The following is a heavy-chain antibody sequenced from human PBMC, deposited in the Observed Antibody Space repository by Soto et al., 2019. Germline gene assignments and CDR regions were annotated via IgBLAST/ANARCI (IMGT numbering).Heavy chain of an antibody. CDR3: ARSYWDLITFYVGWFDP. CDR2: IYYSGST. Sequence: PSETLSLTCTVSGGSISSSSYYWGWIRQPPGKGLEWIGSIYYSGSTYYNPSLKSRVTISVDTSKNQFSLKLSSVTAADTAVYYCARSYWDLITFYVGWFDPWGLGTLVTVSS. V-gene: IGHV4-39*01. CDR1: GGSISSSSYY. D-gene: IGHD1-26*01. J-gene: IGHJ5*02.